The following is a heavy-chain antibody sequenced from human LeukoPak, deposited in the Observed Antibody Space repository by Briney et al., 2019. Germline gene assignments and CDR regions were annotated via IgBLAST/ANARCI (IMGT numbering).Heavy chain of an antibody. J-gene: IGHJ4*02. V-gene: IGHV4-34*01. CDR2: INHSGST. Sequence: ETXXLXCXVYXGSFSGYYWSWIRQPPGKGLEWIREINHSGSTNYNPSLKSRVTISVDTSKNQFSLKLSSVTAADTAVYYCARANSSSWYSYWGQGTLVTVSS. CDR3: ARANSSSWYSY. D-gene: IGHD6-13*01. CDR1: XGSFSGYY.